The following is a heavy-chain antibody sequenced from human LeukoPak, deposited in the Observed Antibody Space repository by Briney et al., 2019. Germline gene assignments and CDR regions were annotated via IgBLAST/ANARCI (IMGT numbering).Heavy chain of an antibody. J-gene: IGHJ4*02. CDR3: VRDGGVSGYDLLDY. CDR1: GFTFSHYW. V-gene: IGHV3-7*01. CDR2: INQDGSEE. Sequence: PGGSLRLSCVASGFTFSHYWMTWVRQAPGKGLEWVAQINQDGSEEYYMDSVKARFTISRDNAKNSVFLQMNSLRAEDTAVYYCVRDGGVSGYDLLDYWGQGTLVTVSS. D-gene: IGHD5-12*01.